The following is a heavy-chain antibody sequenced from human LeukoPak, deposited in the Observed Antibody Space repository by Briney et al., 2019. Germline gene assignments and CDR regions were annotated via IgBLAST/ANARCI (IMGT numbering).Heavy chain of an antibody. Sequence: SQTLSLTCTVSGGSVSSGTFHWSWIRQHPGKGLEWIGYIYYSGSTYYNPSLKSRVTISADTSKNQFSLKLDSVTAADTAVYYCASGSRASIPHRIAAAGTNYYYGMDVWGQGTTVTVSS. CDR1: GGSVSSGTFH. CDR3: ASGSRASIPHRIAAAGTNYYYGMDV. V-gene: IGHV4-31*03. CDR2: IYYSGST. J-gene: IGHJ6*02. D-gene: IGHD6-13*01.